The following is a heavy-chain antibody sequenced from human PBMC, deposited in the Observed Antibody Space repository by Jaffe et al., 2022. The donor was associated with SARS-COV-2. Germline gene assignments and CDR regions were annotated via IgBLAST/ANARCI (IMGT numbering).Heavy chain of an antibody. J-gene: IGHJ5*02. CDR1: GFTFSSYT. D-gene: IGHD3-10*01. CDR2: IGTSSSYR. V-gene: IGHV3-21*01. CDR3: TRGEVAGSGRFDP. Sequence: EVQLVESGGGLVKPGGSLRLSCAASGFTFSSYTMTWVRQAPGQGLEWVSSIGTSSSYRYYADSVKGRFTISRDNAKNSLNLQMNSLRAEDTAIYYCTRGEVAGSGRFDPWGQGTLVTVSS.